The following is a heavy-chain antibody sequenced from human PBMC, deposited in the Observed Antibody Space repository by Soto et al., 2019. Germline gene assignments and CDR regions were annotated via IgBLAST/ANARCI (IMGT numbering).Heavy chain of an antibody. CDR2: LCPGDSDT. Sequence: GESQKISCKGSGYSFTSYWIGWVRQMPGKGLEGMGMLCPGDSDTRYSPSFQGQVTISADKSISTAYLQCSSLKASETAMYYCARRVTGTTSRLNWFDPWRQGTLVPVSS. CDR3: ARRVTGTTSRLNWFDP. J-gene: IGHJ5*02. CDR1: GYSFTSYW. D-gene: IGHD1-7*01. V-gene: IGHV5-51*01.